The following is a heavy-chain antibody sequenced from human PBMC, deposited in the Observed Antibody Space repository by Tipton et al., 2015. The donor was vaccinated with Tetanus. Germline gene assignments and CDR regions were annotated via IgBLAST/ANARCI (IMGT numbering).Heavy chain of an antibody. CDR3: ARAGMVTDDRSKFDS. V-gene: IGHV4-61*01. Sequence: TLSLTCTVFGGSVSSGSYYWAWIRQPPGKGLEYIGYILYGASTHYNPSLKSRVTVSADPSQNQFSLKLSSVTAADTAVYYCARAGMVTDDRSKFDSWGQGSLVSVSS. J-gene: IGHJ4*02. D-gene: IGHD2-21*02. CDR2: ILYGAST. CDR1: GGSVSSGSYY.